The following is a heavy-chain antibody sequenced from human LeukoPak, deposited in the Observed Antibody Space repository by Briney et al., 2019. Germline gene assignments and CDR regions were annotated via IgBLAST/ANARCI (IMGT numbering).Heavy chain of an antibody. Sequence: PGGSLRLSCAASGLTFSSHSMSWVRQAPGKGLEWVSVISTGGDITYYADSVKGRFTISRDNSKNTLSLQMNILRVEDTAIYFCATGGLSARKLAYWGQGTPVTVSS. J-gene: IGHJ4*02. V-gene: IGHV3-23*01. CDR3: ATGGLSARKLAY. CDR2: ISTGGDIT. CDR1: GLTFSSHS. D-gene: IGHD6-6*01.